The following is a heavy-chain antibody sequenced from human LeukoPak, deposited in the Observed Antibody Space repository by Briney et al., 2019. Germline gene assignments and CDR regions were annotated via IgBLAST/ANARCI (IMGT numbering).Heavy chain of an antibody. Sequence: PSETLSLTCTVSGGSISSSSYYWSWIRQPPGKGLEWIGYIYYSGNTNYNPSLKSRVTISVDTSKNQSSLKLSSVTAADTAVYYCARDKGEYYDSSGYLDYWGQGTLVTVSS. CDR3: ARDKGEYYDSSGYLDY. V-gene: IGHV4-61*01. CDR1: GGSISSSSYY. D-gene: IGHD3-22*01. J-gene: IGHJ4*02. CDR2: IYYSGNT.